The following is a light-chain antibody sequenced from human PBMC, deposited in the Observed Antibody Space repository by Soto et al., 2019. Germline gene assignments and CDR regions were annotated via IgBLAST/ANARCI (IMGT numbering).Light chain of an antibody. J-gene: IGLJ3*02. Sequence: QLVLTQSPSASASLGASVTLTCTLSSGHAHYAIAWHQQQPEKGPRFLMKVHNDGSHIKVDGIPDRFSGSASGAERYLTISSLQSEDEADYYCQTWVTGILLFGGGTKLTVL. CDR3: QTWVTGILL. CDR2: VHNDGSH. CDR1: SGHAHYA. V-gene: IGLV4-69*01.